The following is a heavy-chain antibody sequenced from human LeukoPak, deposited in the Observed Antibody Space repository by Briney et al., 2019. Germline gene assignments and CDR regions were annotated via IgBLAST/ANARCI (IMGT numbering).Heavy chain of an antibody. D-gene: IGHD3-22*01. CDR2: INPNSGGT. CDR1: GYIFTDYY. V-gene: IGHV1-2*06. Sequence: ASVKVSCKASGYIFTDYYMHWVRQAPGQELGWMGRINPNSGGTNYAQKFQGRVTMTRDTSISTAYMELSRLRSDDTAVYYCASEGGYYFLNYWGQGTLVTVSS. CDR3: ASEGGYYFLNY. J-gene: IGHJ4*02.